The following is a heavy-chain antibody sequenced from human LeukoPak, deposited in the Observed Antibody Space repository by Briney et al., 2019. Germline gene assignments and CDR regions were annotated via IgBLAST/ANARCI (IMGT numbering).Heavy chain of an antibody. V-gene: IGHV4-34*01. J-gene: IGHJ5*02. CDR1: GGSFSGYY. D-gene: IGHD6-19*01. Sequence: SETLSLTCAVYGGSFSGYYWSWIRQPPGKGLEWIGEINHSGSTNYNPSLKSRVTTTVDTSKNQFSLKLSSVTAADTAVYYCARDSSGWYGPQRDWFDPWGQGTLVTVSS. CDR3: ARDSSGWYGPQRDWFDP. CDR2: INHSGST.